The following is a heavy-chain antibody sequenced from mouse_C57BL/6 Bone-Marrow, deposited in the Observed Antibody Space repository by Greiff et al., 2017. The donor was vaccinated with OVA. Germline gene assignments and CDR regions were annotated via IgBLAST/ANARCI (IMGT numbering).Heavy chain of an antibody. D-gene: IGHD2-3*01. V-gene: IGHV1-82*01. CDR2: IYPGDGDT. CDR3: AREGWLLGY. Sequence: LVESGPELVKPGASVKISCKASGYAFSSSWMNWVKQRPGKGLEWIGRIYPGDGDTNYNGKFKGKATLTADKSSSTAYMQLSSLTSEDSAVYFCAREGWLLGYWGQGTTLTVSS. CDR1: GYAFSSSW. J-gene: IGHJ2*01.